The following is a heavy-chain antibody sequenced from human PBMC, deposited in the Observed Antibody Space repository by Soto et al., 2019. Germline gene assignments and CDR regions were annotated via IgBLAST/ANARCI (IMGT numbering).Heavy chain of an antibody. CDR1: GDSISTSY. CDR3: ARGRTVRNYADDSSDYFYFFDY. J-gene: IGHJ4*02. CDR2: VYYTGST. V-gene: IGHV4-59*01. Sequence: PSETLSLTCTVSGDSISTSYWGWMRQSPGKELEWIGYVYYTGSTNYNPSLKSRVTISVDRSKNQFSLKLTSANAADTAVYYCARGRTVRNYADDSSDYFYFFDYWGQGTQVTVS. D-gene: IGHD3-22*01.